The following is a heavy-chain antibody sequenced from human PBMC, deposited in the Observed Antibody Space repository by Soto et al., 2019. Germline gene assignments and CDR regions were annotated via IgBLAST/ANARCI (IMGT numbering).Heavy chain of an antibody. J-gene: IGHJ5*02. CDR3: ARAGLWFGELFNWFDP. CDR1: GGSFSGYY. D-gene: IGHD3-10*01. CDR2: INHSGST. Sequence: SETLSLTCAVYGGSFSGYYWSGIRRPTGKGLEWIGEINHSGSTNYNPSLKSRVTISVDTSKNQFSLKLSSVTAADTAVYYCARAGLWFGELFNWFDPWGQGTLVTVSS. V-gene: IGHV4-34*01.